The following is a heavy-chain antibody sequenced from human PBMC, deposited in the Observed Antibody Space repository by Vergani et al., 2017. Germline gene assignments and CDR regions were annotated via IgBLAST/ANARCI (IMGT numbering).Heavy chain of an antibody. CDR3: ARSRIYDGAGSPDY. CDR1: GASVNSYY. Sequence: QVKLQESGPGLVKPSETLSLTCTVSGASVNSYYWSWIRQPPGKGLEWMGYVSFRGDTLYDPSVKGRMTISLNTTSNQFSLYRTSVTAADAAVYYCARSRIYDGAGSPDYWGQGTLVIVSS. CDR2: VSFRGDT. V-gene: IGHV4-59*02. D-gene: IGHD3-10*01. J-gene: IGHJ4*01.